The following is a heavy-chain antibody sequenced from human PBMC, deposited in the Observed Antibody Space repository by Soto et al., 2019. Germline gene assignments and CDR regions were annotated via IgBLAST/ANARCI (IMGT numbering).Heavy chain of an antibody. CDR1: GFTFSSYA. Sequence: VESRIISCAASGFTFSSYAVSWVRQAPGKGLEWVSAISGSCGSTYYADYVKGRFTISRDNSKNTLYLQMNSLRAEDTAVYYCAKDPTLYGGNPFDYWGQGTLVTVSS. CDR3: AKDPTLYGGNPFDY. J-gene: IGHJ4*02. D-gene: IGHD4-17*01. V-gene: IGHV3-23*01. CDR2: ISGSCGST.